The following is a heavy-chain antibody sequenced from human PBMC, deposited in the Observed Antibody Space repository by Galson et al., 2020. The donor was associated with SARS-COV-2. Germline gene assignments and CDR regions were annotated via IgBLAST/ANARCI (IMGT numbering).Heavy chain of an antibody. CDR1: GYSFTSYW. Sequence: GESLKISCKGSGYSFTSYWIGWVRQMPGKGLEWMGIIYPGDSDTRYSPSFQGQVTISADKSISTAYLQWSSLKASDTAMYYCARRALVGAIMDMYGFDIWGQGTMVTGSS. J-gene: IGHJ3*02. V-gene: IGHV5-51*01. CDR2: IYPGDSDT. CDR3: ARRALVGAIMDMYGFDI. D-gene: IGHD1-26*01.